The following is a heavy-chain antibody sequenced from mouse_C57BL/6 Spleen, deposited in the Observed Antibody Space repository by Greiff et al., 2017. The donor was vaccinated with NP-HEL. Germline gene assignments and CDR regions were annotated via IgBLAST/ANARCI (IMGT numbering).Heavy chain of an antibody. CDR3: ASGGFYYYGTAY. D-gene: IGHD1-1*01. CDR2: INPNNGGT. CDR1: GYTFTDYY. J-gene: IGHJ3*01. V-gene: IGHV1-26*01. Sequence: EVQLQQSGPELVKPGASVKISCKASGYTFTDYYMNWVKQSHGKSLEWIGDINPNNGGTSYNQKFKGKATLTVDKSSSTAYMELRSLTSEDSAVYYCASGGFYYYGTAYWGQGTLVTVSA.